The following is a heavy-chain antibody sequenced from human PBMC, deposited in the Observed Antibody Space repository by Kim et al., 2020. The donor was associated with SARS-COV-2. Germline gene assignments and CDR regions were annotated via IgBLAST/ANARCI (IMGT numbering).Heavy chain of an antibody. Sequence: PSLTSRVTISVDTSKNPFSLKLSSLTAAETAVYYCARHQVLLGPRGGVDYWGQGTLVTVSS. CDR3: ARHQVLLGPRGGVDY. J-gene: IGHJ4*02. V-gene: IGHV4-39*01.